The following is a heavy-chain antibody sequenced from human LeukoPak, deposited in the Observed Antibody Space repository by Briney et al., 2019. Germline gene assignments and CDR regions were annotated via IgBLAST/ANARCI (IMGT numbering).Heavy chain of an antibody. CDR1: GSTFTNNW. CDR2: IFPGDYDT. V-gene: IGHV5-51*01. D-gene: IGHD4/OR15-4a*01. Sequence: GESLKISCKASGSTFTNNWIGWVRQLPGKGLEWMGRIFPGDYDTRYSPSFQGQVTITADRSINTVYLQWNSLRASDSAIYYCVKSWCRGILVCPDYWGQGTMVTVSS. J-gene: IGHJ4*02. CDR3: VKSWCRGILVCPDY.